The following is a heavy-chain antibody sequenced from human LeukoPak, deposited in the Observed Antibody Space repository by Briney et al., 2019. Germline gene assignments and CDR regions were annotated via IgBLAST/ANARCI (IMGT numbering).Heavy chain of an antibody. Sequence: SQTLSLTCTVSGGSISSGDYYWSWIRQHPGTGLEWIGYIYYSGSTYYNPSLKSRVTISVDTSKNQVSLKLSSVTAADTAVYYCARVFYDSSGYHGGFDYWGQGTLVTVSS. D-gene: IGHD3-22*01. J-gene: IGHJ4*02. CDR1: GGSISSGDYY. CDR2: IYYSGST. V-gene: IGHV4-31*03. CDR3: ARVFYDSSGYHGGFDY.